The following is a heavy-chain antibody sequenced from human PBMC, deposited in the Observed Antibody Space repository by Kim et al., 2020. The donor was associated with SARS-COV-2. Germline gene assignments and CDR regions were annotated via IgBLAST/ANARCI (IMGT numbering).Heavy chain of an antibody. J-gene: IGHJ6*02. CDR2: IYYSGST. CDR3: ASPLGRNYYYYGMDV. D-gene: IGHD3-10*01. CDR1: GGSISSSSYY. Sequence: SETLSLTCTVSGGSISSSSYYWGWIRQPPGKGLEWIGSIYYSGSTYYNPSLKSRVTISVDTSKNQFSLKLSSVTAADTAVYYCASPLGRNYYYYGMDVWGQGTTVTVSS. V-gene: IGHV4-39*01.